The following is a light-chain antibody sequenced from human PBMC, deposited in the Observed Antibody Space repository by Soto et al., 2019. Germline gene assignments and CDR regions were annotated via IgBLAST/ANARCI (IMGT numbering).Light chain of an antibody. V-gene: IGKV3-20*01. Sequence: IVLTQSPDTLSFSPGERATLSCRASQSVNSTYLAWYQQKPGQAPRLLIYGVSTRATGIPDRFSGSGSGTDFTFTISRLEPEDFAVYYCQQFDSALLTFGGGTKVDIK. CDR2: GVS. J-gene: IGKJ4*01. CDR3: QQFDSALLT. CDR1: QSVNSTY.